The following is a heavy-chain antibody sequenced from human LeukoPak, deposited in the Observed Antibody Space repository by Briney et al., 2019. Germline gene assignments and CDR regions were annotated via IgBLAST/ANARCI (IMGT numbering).Heavy chain of an antibody. D-gene: IGHD3-22*01. V-gene: IGHV4-31*03. CDR1: GGSISSGDYY. CDR2: IYYSGNT. CDR3: ARVPYYYDSSGRYYYYYMDV. Sequence: SETLSLTCTVSGGSISSGDYYWSWLRQHPGKGLEGIVYIYYSGNTNYNPSLKSRVTISVDTSKNQFSLKLSSVTTADTAVYYCARVPYYYDSSGRYYYYYMDVWGKGTTVTVSS. J-gene: IGHJ6*03.